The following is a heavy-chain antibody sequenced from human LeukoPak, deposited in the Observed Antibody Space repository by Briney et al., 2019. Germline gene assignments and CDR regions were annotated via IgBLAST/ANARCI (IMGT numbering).Heavy chain of an antibody. V-gene: IGHV1-69*05. J-gene: IGHJ3*02. CDR1: GGTFSSYA. D-gene: IGHD6-13*01. Sequence: SVKVSCTASGGTFSSYAISSVRQAPGQGLEWMGRIIPIFGTANYAQKFQGRVTITTDESTSTAYMELSSLRSEDTAVYYCARDPHGYSSSYDDAFDIWGQGTMVTVSS. CDR3: ARDPHGYSSSYDDAFDI. CDR2: IIPIFGTA.